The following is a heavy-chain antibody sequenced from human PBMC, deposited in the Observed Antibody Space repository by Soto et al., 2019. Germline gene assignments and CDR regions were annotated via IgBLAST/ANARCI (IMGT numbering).Heavy chain of an antibody. CDR1: RFTFSSHW. CDR3: ARVSQAGTTFDS. Sequence: EVQLVESGGGLAQPGGSLRLSCAASRFTFSSHWMHWVRQAPGKGLVWVSRINGDGSITTHADSVKGRFTISRDNAKNTLYLQMNSLRAEDTAVYYCARVSQAGTTFDSWGQGTLVTVSS. J-gene: IGHJ4*02. V-gene: IGHV3-74*01. D-gene: IGHD1-1*01. CDR2: INGDGSIT.